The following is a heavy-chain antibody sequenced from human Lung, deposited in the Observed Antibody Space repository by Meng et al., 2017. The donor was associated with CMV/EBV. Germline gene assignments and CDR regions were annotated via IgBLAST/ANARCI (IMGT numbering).Heavy chain of an antibody. CDR2: INNSSSYI. J-gene: IGHJ4*02. CDR1: GFTFSTYS. D-gene: IGHD1-26*01. V-gene: IGHV3-21*01. Sequence: GESLKISCAASGFTFSTYSMNWVRQAPGKGLEWVSSINNSSSYIYYADSVKGRFTISRDNAKNSLYLQMNSLRAEDTAVYYCAGDLIVGTAYFDYWGQGTLVXVSS. CDR3: AGDLIVGTAYFDY.